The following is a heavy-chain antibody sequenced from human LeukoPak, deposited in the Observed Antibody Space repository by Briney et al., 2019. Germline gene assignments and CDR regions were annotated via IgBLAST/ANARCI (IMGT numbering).Heavy chain of an antibody. D-gene: IGHD3-22*01. CDR1: GGSINSTSYY. CDR2: IYYRGTT. J-gene: IGHJ3*02. Sequence: KASETLSLTCTVSGGSINSTSYYWGWIRQPPGKGLEWIGAIYYRGTTYYNPSLQSRLTISVDTSKSQFSLKLNSVTAADTAVYYCARQSTWLYAFDIWGQGTMVTVSS. V-gene: IGHV4-39*01. CDR3: ARQSTWLYAFDI.